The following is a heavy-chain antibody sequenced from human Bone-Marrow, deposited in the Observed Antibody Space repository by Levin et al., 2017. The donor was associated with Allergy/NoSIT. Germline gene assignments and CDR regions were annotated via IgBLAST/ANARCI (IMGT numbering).Heavy chain of an antibody. J-gene: IGHJ4*02. CDR2: ISSTSISI. CDR3: ARGRFHGSGSPRFDL. D-gene: IGHD3-10*01. CDR1: GFTFTDHF. Sequence: GESLKISCAASGFTFTDHFMSWIRQAPGRGLEWLSYISSTSISIHYADSVKGRFTVSRDNAEDSLYLQMDSLTAADTAVYFCARGRFHGSGSPRFDLWGQGTLVTVSA. V-gene: IGHV3-11*01.